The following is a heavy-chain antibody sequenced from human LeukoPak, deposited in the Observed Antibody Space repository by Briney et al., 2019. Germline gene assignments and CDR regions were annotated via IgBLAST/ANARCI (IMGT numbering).Heavy chain of an antibody. D-gene: IGHD6-19*01. CDR1: GYTFNSHG. CDR3: ARVVAVAGMLDY. J-gene: IGHJ4*02. V-gene: IGHV1-18*01. CDR2: ISAYNGNT. Sequence: ASVKVSCKASGYTFNSHGISWVRQAPGQGLEWMGWISAYNGNTNYAQKLQGRVTMTTDTSTSTAYMELRSLRSDDTAVYYCARVVAVAGMLDYWGQGTLVTVSS.